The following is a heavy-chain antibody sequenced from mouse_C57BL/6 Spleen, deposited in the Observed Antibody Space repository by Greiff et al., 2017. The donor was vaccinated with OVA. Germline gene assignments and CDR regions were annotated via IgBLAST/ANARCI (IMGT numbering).Heavy chain of an antibody. CDR1: GFTFSDYG. CDR3: ARRSNYYGSSYEAMDY. V-gene: IGHV5-17*01. Sequence: EVHLVESGGGLVKPGGSLKLSCAASGFTFSDYGMHWVRQAPEKGLEWVAYISSGSSTSYYADTVKGRFTISRDNAKNTLFLQMTSLRSEDTAMYYCARRSNYYGSSYEAMDYWGQGTSVTVSS. D-gene: IGHD1-1*01. J-gene: IGHJ4*01. CDR2: ISSGSSTS.